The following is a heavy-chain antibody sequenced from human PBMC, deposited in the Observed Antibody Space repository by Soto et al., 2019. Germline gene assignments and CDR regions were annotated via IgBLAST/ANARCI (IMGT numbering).Heavy chain of an antibody. J-gene: IGHJ3*02. CDR2: INPNSGGT. CDR1: GYTFTGYY. CDR3: ARGRDYDYVWGSYRLDAFDI. V-gene: IGHV1-2*04. D-gene: IGHD3-16*02. Sequence: QVQLVQSGAEVKKPGASVKVSCKASGYTFTGYYMHWVRQAPGQGLEWMGWINPNSGGTNYAQKFQGWVTMTRDTSISTAYMELSRLRSDDTAVYSCARGRDYDYVWGSYRLDAFDIWGQGTMVTVSS.